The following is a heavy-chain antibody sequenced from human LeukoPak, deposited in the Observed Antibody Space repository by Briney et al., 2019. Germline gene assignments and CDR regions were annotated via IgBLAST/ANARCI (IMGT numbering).Heavy chain of an antibody. CDR2: IYTSGST. J-gene: IGHJ3*02. CDR1: GGSISSGSYY. V-gene: IGHV4-61*02. Sequence: KPSETLSLTCTVSGGSISSGSYYWSWIRQPAWKGLEWIGRIYTSGSTNYNPSLKSRVTISVDTSKNQFSLKLSSVTAADTAVYYCARESPHYDILTGYYPPPSYDAFDIWGQGTMVTVSS. CDR3: ARESPHYDILTGYYPPPSYDAFDI. D-gene: IGHD3-9*01.